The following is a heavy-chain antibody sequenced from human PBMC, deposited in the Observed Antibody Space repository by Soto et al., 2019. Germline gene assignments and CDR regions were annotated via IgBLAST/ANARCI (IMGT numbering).Heavy chain of an antibody. CDR2: IYFRGNT. V-gene: IGHV4-31*03. J-gene: IGHJ3*02. Sequence: TLSLTCSVSGDSISRIDYYWTWIRQHPEKGLEWIGNIYFRGNTYYSPSLESRLTISVDTSKNQFSLKLTSVAAADTAVYYCAREGGSYDSGGYLIRGAFDIWGQGTMVTVSS. CDR3: AREGGSYDSGGYLIRGAFDI. CDR1: GDSISRIDYY. D-gene: IGHD3-22*01.